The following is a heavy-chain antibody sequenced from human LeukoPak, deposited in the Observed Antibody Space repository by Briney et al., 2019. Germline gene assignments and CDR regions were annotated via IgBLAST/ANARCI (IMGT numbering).Heavy chain of an antibody. Sequence: GASVKVSCKASGGTFSSYAISWVRQAPGQGLEWMGGIIPIFGTANYAQKFQGRVTITADESTSTAYMELSSLRSEDTAVYYCARASRVVVPAATLNNWFDPWGQGTLVTVSS. CDR3: ARASRVVVPAATLNNWFDP. D-gene: IGHD2-2*01. V-gene: IGHV1-69*13. CDR2: IIPIFGTA. CDR1: GGTFSSYA. J-gene: IGHJ5*02.